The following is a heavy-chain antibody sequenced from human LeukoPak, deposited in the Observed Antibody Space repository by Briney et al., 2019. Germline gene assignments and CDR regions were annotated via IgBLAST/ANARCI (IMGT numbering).Heavy chain of an antibody. CDR2: ISGSGSTI. Sequence: GGSLRLSCAASGFTFSDYYMSWIRQAPGKGPEWVSYISGSGSTIYYADSVKGRFTISRDKSKNTLYLQMNSLRAEDTAVYYCARRWGYFDFWGQGTLVTVSS. J-gene: IGHJ4*02. V-gene: IGHV3-11*04. CDR3: ARRWGYFDF. D-gene: IGHD5-24*01. CDR1: GFTFSDYY.